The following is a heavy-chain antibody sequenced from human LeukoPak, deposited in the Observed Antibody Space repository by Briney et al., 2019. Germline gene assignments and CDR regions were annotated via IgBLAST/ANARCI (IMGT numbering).Heavy chain of an antibody. J-gene: IGHJ6*02. CDR2: INHNGNVN. CDR1: GFTFSSHA. D-gene: IGHD3-16*01. V-gene: IGHV3-7*03. Sequence: GKSLRLSCAASGFTFSSHAMHWVRQAPGKGLEWVASINHNGNVNYYVDSVKGRFTISRDNAKNSLYLQMSNLRAEDTAVYFCARGGGLDVWGQGATVTVSS. CDR3: ARGGGLDV.